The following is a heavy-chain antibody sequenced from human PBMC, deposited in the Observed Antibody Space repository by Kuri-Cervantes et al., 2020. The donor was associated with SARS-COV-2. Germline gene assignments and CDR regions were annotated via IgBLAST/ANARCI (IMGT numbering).Heavy chain of an antibody. CDR1: GFTFSSYA. D-gene: IGHD1-1*01. V-gene: IGHV3-30-3*01. J-gene: IGHJ4*02. CDR2: ISYDVSNK. Sequence: LSLSCAASGFTFSSYAMHWVRQAPGKGLEWVAVISYDVSNKYYADSVEGRFTITRDNSKNTLYLQMNSLRAEDKAVYYCARDWNDRGYFDSWGQGTLVTVSS. CDR3: ARDWNDRGYFDS.